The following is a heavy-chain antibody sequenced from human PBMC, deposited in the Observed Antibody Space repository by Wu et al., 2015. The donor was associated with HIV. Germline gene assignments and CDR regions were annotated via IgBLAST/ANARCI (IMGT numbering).Heavy chain of an antibody. J-gene: IGHJ4*02. CDR3: VRDAGPVDFDY. V-gene: IGHV1-2*02. D-gene: IGHD2-2*01. CDR1: GYTFTNYY. CDR2: INPQNGGT. Sequence: QVQLVQSGSEVKTPGASVKVSCTTSGYTFTNYYTHWVRQAPGQTLEWIGWINPQNGGTNYAQKFHDRVTVTTDTSANTAYMELSGLTSDDTAVYFCVRDAGPVDFDYWGQGNTCHRLL.